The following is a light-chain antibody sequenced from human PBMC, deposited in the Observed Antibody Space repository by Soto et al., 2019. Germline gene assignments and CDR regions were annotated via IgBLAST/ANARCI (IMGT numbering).Light chain of an antibody. Sequence: EIVLTQSPAHLSVSPGEGATLSCRASQSVSSKLAWYQQKPGQAPRLLIYDASNRATGIPARFSGSGSGTDFTLTISSLEPEDFAVYYCQQRSNWPPWTFGQGTKVDI. CDR2: DAS. CDR3: QQRSNWPPWT. J-gene: IGKJ1*01. V-gene: IGKV3-11*01. CDR1: QSVSSK.